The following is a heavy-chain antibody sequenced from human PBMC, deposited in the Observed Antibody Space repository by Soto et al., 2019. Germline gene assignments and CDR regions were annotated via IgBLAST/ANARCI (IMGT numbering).Heavy chain of an antibody. CDR2: INSNGGST. CDR3: ARAPGYSGYDALDY. V-gene: IGHV3-64*01. D-gene: IGHD5-12*01. Sequence: GGSLRLSCAASGYTFSTYAMHWVRQAPGKGLEYVSVINSNGGSTLYANSVKGRFTISRDNSKNTLYLQMGSLRVEDTGVYYCARAPGYSGYDALDYWGQGTLVTVSS. J-gene: IGHJ4*02. CDR1: GYTFSTYA.